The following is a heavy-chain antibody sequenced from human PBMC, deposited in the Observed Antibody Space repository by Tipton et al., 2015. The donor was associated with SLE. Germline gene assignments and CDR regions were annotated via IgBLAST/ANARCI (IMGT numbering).Heavy chain of an antibody. V-gene: IGHV1-2*02. J-gene: IGHJ3*02. CDR1: GYTFTGYY. CDR2: INPNSGGT. Sequence: QVQLVQSGAEVKKPGASVKVSCKASGYTFTGYYMHWVRQAPGQGLEWMGWINPNSGGTNYVQKFQGRATMTRDTSISTAYMELSSLRSEDTAVYYCARDRRPGAFDIWGQGTMVTVSS. CDR3: ARDRRPGAFDI.